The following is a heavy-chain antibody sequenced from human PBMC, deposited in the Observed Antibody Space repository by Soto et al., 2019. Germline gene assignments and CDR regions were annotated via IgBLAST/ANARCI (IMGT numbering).Heavy chain of an antibody. V-gene: IGHV3-23*01. CDR3: AKGSRGSDQDFDY. CDR1: GFTFRNYA. CDR2: ISGSGGST. Sequence: GGSLRLSCASSGFTFRNYAMRLVRQAPGKGLEWVSAISGSGGSTYYADSVKGRFTISRDNPKNTLYLQMNSLRAEDTAVYYCAKGSRGSDQDFDYWGKGTLVTVSS. J-gene: IGHJ4*02. D-gene: IGHD3-10*01.